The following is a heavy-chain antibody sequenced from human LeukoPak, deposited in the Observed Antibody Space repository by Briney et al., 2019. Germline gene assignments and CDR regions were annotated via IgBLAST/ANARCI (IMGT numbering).Heavy chain of an antibody. CDR1: GFTFSSYW. D-gene: IGHD2-2*01. V-gene: IGHV3-7*01. Sequence: GGSLRLSCAASGFTFSSYWMSWVRQAPGKGLEWVANIKQDVSEKYYVDSVKGRFTISRDNAKNSLYLQMNSLRAEDTAVYYCARDLQRSTAAIRRGYYYGMDVWGQGTTVTVSS. CDR2: IKQDVSEK. CDR3: ARDLQRSTAAIRRGYYYGMDV. J-gene: IGHJ6*02.